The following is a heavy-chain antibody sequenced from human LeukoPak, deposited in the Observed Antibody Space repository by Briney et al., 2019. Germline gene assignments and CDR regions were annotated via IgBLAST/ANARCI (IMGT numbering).Heavy chain of an antibody. D-gene: IGHD3-22*01. J-gene: IGHJ3*02. V-gene: IGHV6-1*01. CDR3: AITPPKAYRPYYYDSSGDAFDI. CDR2: TYYRSKWYN. CDR1: GDSVSSNSAA. Sequence: KPSQTLSLTCAISGDSVSSNSAAWNWIRQSPSRGLEWLGRTYYRSKWYNDYAVSVKSRITINPDTSKNQFSLKLSSVTAADTAVYYCAITPPKAYRPYYYDSSGDAFDIWGQGTMVTASS.